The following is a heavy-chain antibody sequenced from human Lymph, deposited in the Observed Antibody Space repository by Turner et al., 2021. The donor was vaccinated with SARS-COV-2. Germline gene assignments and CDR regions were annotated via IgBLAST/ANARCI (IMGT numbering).Heavy chain of an antibody. CDR3: AKARDGYNFCTIDY. CDR2: ISKDGSNK. CDR1: GFTFSSYG. Sequence: QVQLVESGGGLVHPGRSLRLSCTASGFTFSSYGMHWVRQAPGKGLEWVAVISKDGSNKYYADSVKGRLTISRDNSKNTLYLQMNSLRAEDTAVYYCAKARDGYNFCTIDYWGQGTLVTVSS. J-gene: IGHJ4*02. D-gene: IGHD3-3*01. V-gene: IGHV3-30*18.